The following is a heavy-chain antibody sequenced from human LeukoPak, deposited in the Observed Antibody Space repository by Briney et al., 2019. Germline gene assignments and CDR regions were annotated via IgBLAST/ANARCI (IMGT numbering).Heavy chain of an antibody. CDR3: ARDLYYDSSGYFGWFDP. Sequence: SVKVSCKASGGTFSSYAISWVRQAPGQGLEWMGGIIPIFGTANYAQKFQGRVTITADESTSTAYMELSSLRSEDTAVYYCARDLYYDSSGYFGWFDPWGQGTLVTVS. D-gene: IGHD3-22*01. V-gene: IGHV1-69*01. CDR1: GGTFSSYA. J-gene: IGHJ5*02. CDR2: IIPIFGTA.